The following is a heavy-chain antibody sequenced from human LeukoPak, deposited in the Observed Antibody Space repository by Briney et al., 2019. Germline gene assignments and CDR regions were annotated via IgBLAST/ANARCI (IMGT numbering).Heavy chain of an antibody. CDR1: GFTFGSYA. D-gene: IGHD6-13*01. J-gene: IGHJ4*02. CDR3: AKGTSSNRYYFDY. V-gene: IGHV3-23*01. Sequence: PGGPLRLSCAASGFTFGSYAMSWVRQAPGKGLEWVSAISGSGGSTYYADSVKGRFTISRDNSKNTLYLQMNSLRAEDTAVYYCAKGTSSNRYYFDYWGQGTLVTVSS. CDR2: ISGSGGST.